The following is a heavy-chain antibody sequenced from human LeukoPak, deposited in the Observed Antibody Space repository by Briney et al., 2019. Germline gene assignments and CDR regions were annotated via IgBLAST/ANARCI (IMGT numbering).Heavy chain of an antibody. V-gene: IGHV4-39*01. D-gene: IGHD3-22*01. Sequence: SETLSLTCTVSGGSISSSSYYWGWIRQPPGKGLEWIGSIYYSGSTYYNPSLKSRVTISVDTSKNQFSLKLSSATAADTAVYYCARGEGKTYYYDSSGYYYSRWGQGTLVTVSS. J-gene: IGHJ4*02. CDR2: IYYSGST. CDR3: ARGEGKTYYYDSSGYYYSR. CDR1: GGSISSSSYY.